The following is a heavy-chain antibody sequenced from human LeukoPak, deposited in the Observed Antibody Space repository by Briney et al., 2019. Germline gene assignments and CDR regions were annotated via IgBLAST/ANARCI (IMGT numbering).Heavy chain of an antibody. D-gene: IGHD6-19*01. CDR1: GFTFRSYT. J-gene: IGHJ6*02. Sequence: GGSLRLSCAASGFTFRSYTMRWVRQAPGKGLEWVGRIKSKTDGGTTDYAAPVKGRFTISRDDSKNTLYLQMNSLKTEDTAVYYCTTALGSGWYFYNYYYGMDVWGQGTTVTVSS. CDR3: TTALGSGWYFYNYYYGMDV. V-gene: IGHV3-15*01. CDR2: IKSKTDGGTT.